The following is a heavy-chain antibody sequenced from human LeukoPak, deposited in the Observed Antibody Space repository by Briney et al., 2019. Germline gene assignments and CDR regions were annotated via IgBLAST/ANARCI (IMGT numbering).Heavy chain of an antibody. D-gene: IGHD3-3*01. CDR2: INPNSGGT. J-gene: IGHJ4*02. CDR3: ARDRTIFGVVPDY. CDR1: GYTFTGYY. Sequence: ASVKVSCKASGYTFTGYYMHWVRQAPGQGLEWMGRINPNSGGTNHAQKFQGRVTMTRDTSISTAYMELSRLRSDDTAVYYCARDRTIFGVVPDYWGQGTLVTVSS. V-gene: IGHV1-2*06.